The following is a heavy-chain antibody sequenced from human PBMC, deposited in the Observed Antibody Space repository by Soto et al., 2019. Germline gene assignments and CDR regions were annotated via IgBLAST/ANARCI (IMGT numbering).Heavy chain of an antibody. Sequence: QVQLVQSGAEVKKAGSSVKVSCKASGGTFSSYAISWVRQAPGQGLEWMGVIIPIFGTTNYAQKFQGRVMITADEATSSVDMELSSLSSDDTAVYYCTREGAVAGFDYWGQGTLVTVSS. CDR2: IIPIFGTT. J-gene: IGHJ4*02. CDR3: TREGAVAGFDY. D-gene: IGHD6-19*01. V-gene: IGHV1-69*12. CDR1: GGTFSSYA.